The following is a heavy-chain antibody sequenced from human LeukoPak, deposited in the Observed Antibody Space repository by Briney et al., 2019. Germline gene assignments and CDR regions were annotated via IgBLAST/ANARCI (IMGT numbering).Heavy chain of an antibody. CDR2: IYYSGST. J-gene: IGHJ4*02. CDR3: ARASWGYYGSGSYFRWNYYFDY. CDR1: GGSISSGGYY. D-gene: IGHD3-10*01. V-gene: IGHV4-31*03. Sequence: SETLSLTCTVSGGSISSGGYYWSWIRQHPGKGLEWIGYIYYSGSTYYNPSLKSRVTIAVDTSKNQFSLKLSSVTAADTAVYYCARASWGYYGSGSYFRWNYYFDYWGQGTLVTVSS.